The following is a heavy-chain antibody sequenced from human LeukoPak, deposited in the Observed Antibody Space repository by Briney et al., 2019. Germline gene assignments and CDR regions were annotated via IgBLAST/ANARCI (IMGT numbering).Heavy chain of an antibody. V-gene: IGHV3-66*01. Sequence: PGGSLRLSCAASEFSVGSNYMTWVRQAPGKGLEWVSLIYSGGSTYYADSVKGRYSISRDNSKNTVYLEMHSLRAEDTAICYCARVVASAGTGYFDFWGQGTLVTVSS. J-gene: IGHJ4*02. CDR3: ARVVASAGTGYFDF. D-gene: IGHD6-13*01. CDR1: EFSVGSNY. CDR2: IYSGGST.